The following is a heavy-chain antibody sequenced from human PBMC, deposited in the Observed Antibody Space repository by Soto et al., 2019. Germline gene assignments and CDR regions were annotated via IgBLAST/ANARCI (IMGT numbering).Heavy chain of an antibody. V-gene: IGHV4-31*01. Sequence: QVRLQESGPGLVRPSQTLSLTCTVSGDSLSSGGYYCSWIRQLPGKGLEWIGFIYYSGSTFYNPSVRSLVTMSADASKNQISLKLSSVTAADTAVYYCAKTKTPHVRNGMDVWGQGTTVTVSS. D-gene: IGHD2-8*01. CDR2: IYYSGST. CDR1: GDSLSSGGYY. CDR3: AKTKTPHVRNGMDV. J-gene: IGHJ6*02.